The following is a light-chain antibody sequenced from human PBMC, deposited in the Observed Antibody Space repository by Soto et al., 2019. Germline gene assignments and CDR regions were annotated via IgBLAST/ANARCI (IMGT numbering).Light chain of an antibody. J-gene: IGKJ4*01. Sequence: DIQMTQSPSTLSGSVGDRVTITCRASQGIRSGLGWYQQKPGKAPKRLIDAASSLQSGVPSRFSGSGSGTEFTLTISSLQPEDFATYYCLQHNTYPLTFGGGTKVDI. V-gene: IGKV1-17*01. CDR1: QGIRSG. CDR3: LQHNTYPLT. CDR2: AAS.